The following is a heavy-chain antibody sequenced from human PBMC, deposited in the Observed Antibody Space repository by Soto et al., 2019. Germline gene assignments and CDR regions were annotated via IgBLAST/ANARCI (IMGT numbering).Heavy chain of an antibody. CDR1: GFTFSSYA. CDR2: ISYDGSNK. Sequence: PGGSLRLSCAASGFTFSSYAMHWVRQAPGKGLEWVAVISYDGSNKYYADSVKGRFTISRDNSKNTLYLQMNSLRAEDTAVYYCARDDHQRHYYDSSGYHDLDYWGQGTLVTVSS. V-gene: IGHV3-30-3*01. D-gene: IGHD3-22*01. CDR3: ARDDHQRHYYDSSGYHDLDY. J-gene: IGHJ4*02.